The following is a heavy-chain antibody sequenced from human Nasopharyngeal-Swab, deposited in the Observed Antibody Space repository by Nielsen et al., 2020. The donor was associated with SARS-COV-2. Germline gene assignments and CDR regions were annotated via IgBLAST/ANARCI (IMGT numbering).Heavy chain of an antibody. D-gene: IGHD2-21*02. CDR3: ARTEGSHCGGDCYSNWFDP. J-gene: IGHJ5*02. CDR1: GYTFTSYA. CDR2: INAGNGNT. V-gene: IGHV1-3*01. Sequence: ASVKVSCKASGYTFTSYAMHWVRQAPGQRLEWMGWINAGNGNTKYSQKFQGRVTITRDTSASTAYMELSSLRSEDTAVYYCARTEGSHCGGDCYSNWFDPWGQGTLVTVSS.